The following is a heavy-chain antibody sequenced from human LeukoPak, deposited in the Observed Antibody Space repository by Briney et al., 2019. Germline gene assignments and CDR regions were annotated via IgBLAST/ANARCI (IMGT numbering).Heavy chain of an antibody. Sequence: GASVKVSCKASGYTFTSYDINWVRQATGQGLEWMGWMNPNSGNTGYAQKFQCRVTMTRTTSISTAYMELSSLRSEDTAVYYCARGKHLNPRYSGYDLGYWGQGTLVTVSS. V-gene: IGHV1-8*01. CDR3: ARGKHLNPRYSGYDLGY. D-gene: IGHD5-12*01. J-gene: IGHJ4*02. CDR2: MNPNSGNT. CDR1: GYTFTSYD.